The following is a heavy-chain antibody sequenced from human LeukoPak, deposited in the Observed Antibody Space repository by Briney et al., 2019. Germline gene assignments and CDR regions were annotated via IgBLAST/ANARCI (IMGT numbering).Heavy chain of an antibody. V-gene: IGHV3-23*01. CDR3: ARREPTVTTPYQDYFDY. CDR1: GFPFSNYA. J-gene: IGHJ4*02. D-gene: IGHD4-17*01. Sequence: GGALELSCAASGFPFSNYAMCWVRQGPGEGLEGVSAITGSGSSTYYADSVKGRFTISRDNSKNTLYLQINSLRAEDTAVYYCARREPTVTTPYQDYFDYWGQGTLVTVSS. CDR2: ITGSGSST.